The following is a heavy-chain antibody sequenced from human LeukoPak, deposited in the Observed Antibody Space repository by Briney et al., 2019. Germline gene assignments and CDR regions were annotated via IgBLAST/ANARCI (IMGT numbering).Heavy chain of an antibody. CDR3: AKCNTDSCYSPIDY. J-gene: IGHJ4*02. D-gene: IGHD2-15*01. CDR2: MSGSGDST. V-gene: IGHV3-23*01. CDR1: GFTFSSYA. Sequence: GGSLRLSCAASGFTFSSYAMSWARQAPGKGLEWVSAMSGSGDSTYYADSVKGRFTISRDNSKNTLYLQVSGLRGEDTAVYYCAKCNTDSCYSPIDYWGQGTLVTVSS.